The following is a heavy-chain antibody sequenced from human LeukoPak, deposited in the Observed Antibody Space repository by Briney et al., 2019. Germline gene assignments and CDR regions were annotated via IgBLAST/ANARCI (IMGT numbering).Heavy chain of an antibody. J-gene: IGHJ6*03. Sequence: GGSLRLSCAASGFTFSSYGMHWVRQAPGKGLEWVAVISYDGSNKYYADSVKGRFTISRDNSKNTLYLQMNSLRAEDTAVYYCARADIVVVPAAISEGIHNYYYYMDVWGKGTTVTVSS. CDR1: GFTFSSYG. V-gene: IGHV3-30*03. D-gene: IGHD2-2*01. CDR3: ARADIVVVPAAISEGIHNYYYYMDV. CDR2: ISYDGSNK.